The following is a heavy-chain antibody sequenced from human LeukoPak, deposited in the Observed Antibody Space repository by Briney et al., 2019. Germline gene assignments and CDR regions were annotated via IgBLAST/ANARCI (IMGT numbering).Heavy chain of an antibody. D-gene: IGHD6-13*01. J-gene: IGHJ4*02. CDR1: GGSFSGYY. CDR2: INHSGST. CDR3: ARGRRYSSSWPFDY. V-gene: IGHV4-34*01. Sequence: KPSETLSLTCAVYGGSFSGYYWSWIRQPPGKGLEWIGEINHSGSTNYNLSLKSRVTISVDTSKNQYSLKLSSVTAADTAVYYCARGRRYSSSWPFDYWGQGTLVTVSS.